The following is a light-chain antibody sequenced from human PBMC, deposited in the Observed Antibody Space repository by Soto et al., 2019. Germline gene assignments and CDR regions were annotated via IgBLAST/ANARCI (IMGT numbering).Light chain of an antibody. CDR1: SGHSSYT. V-gene: IGLV4-69*02. CDR3: QTWGTGIEV. CDR2: LNSDGSH. J-gene: IGLJ3*02. Sequence: QSVLTQSPSASASLGASVKLTCTLSSGHSSYTIAWHQQQPEKGLRYLMTLNSDGSHSKGDGIPDRFSGSSSGAERYLSISSLQSEDEADYYCQTWGTGIEVFGGGTQLTVL.